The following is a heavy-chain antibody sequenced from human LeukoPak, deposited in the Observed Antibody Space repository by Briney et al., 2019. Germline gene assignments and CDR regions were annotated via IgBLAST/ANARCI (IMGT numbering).Heavy chain of an antibody. CDR3: ARGGLDHAFDI. CDR2: VNSDGTGR. V-gene: IGHV3-74*01. D-gene: IGHD3-16*01. CDR1: GFTFIRYW. J-gene: IGHJ3*02. Sequence: PGGPLRLSCSASGFTFIRYWMHWVRQAPGKGLVWVSRVNSDGTGRIYADAVKGRITISRDNAKSSVFLELNSLRAEDTATYYCARGGLDHAFDIWGQGTMVTVSS.